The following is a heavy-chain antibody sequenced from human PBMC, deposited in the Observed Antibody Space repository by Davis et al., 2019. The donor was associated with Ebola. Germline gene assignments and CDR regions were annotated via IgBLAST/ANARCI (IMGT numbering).Heavy chain of an antibody. CDR2: IIPIFGTA. Sequence: SVKVSCKASGGTFSSYAISWVRQAPGQGLEWMGGIIPIFGTANYAQKFQGRVTMTRNTSISTAYMELSSLRSEDTAVYYCARARVVVAAIVYYYYGMDVWGKGTTVTVSS. CDR3: ARARVVVAAIVYYYYGMDV. D-gene: IGHD2-15*01. V-gene: IGHV1-69*05. J-gene: IGHJ6*04. CDR1: GGTFSSYA.